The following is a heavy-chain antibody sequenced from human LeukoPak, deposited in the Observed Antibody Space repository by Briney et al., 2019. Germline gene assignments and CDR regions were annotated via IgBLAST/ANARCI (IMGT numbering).Heavy chain of an antibody. V-gene: IGHV4-59*01. Sequence: SETLSLTCTQSGGSISSYYWSWIRQPPGKGLQWIGYIYYSGTTNYNPALKSRVTMSVDTSQNQFSLKLTSVTAADTAVYYCAREGYGSGSSDHFYYAMDVWGQGTTVTVSS. CDR2: IYYSGTT. CDR3: AREGYGSGSSDHFYYAMDV. J-gene: IGHJ6*02. D-gene: IGHD3-10*01. CDR1: GGSISSYY.